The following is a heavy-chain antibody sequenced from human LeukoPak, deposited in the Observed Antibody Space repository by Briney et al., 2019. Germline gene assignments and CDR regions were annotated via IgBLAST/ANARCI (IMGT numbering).Heavy chain of an antibody. CDR3: AKDMNSWRDGSGLGDYFDY. CDR1: GFTFSSYG. Sequence: GGSLRLSCAASGFTFSSYGMHWVRQAPGKGLEWVAVIWYDGSNKYYGDSVKGRFTISRDNSRNTLYLQMNSLRADDTAVYYCAKDMNSWRDGSGLGDYFDYWGQGTLVTVSS. CDR2: IWYDGSNK. D-gene: IGHD6-19*01. J-gene: IGHJ4*02. V-gene: IGHV3-33*06.